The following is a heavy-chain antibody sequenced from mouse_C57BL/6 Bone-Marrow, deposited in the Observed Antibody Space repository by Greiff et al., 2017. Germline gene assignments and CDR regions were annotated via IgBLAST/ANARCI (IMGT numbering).Heavy chain of an antibody. D-gene: IGHD1-1*01. Sequence: DVKLQESGAELVRPGASVKLSCTASGFNIKDDYMHWVKQRPEQGLEWIGWIDPENGDTEYASKFQGKATITADTSSNTAYLQLSSLTSEDTAVYYCTTAITTVSRGYAMDYWGQGTSVTVSS. J-gene: IGHJ4*01. CDR3: TTAITTVSRGYAMDY. CDR2: IDPENGDT. CDR1: GFNIKDDY. V-gene: IGHV14-4*01.